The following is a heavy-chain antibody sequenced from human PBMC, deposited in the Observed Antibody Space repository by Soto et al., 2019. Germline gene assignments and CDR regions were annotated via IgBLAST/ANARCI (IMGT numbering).Heavy chain of an antibody. CDR1: GGTFSSYA. CDR3: ARSRANYYDSRGYYYSTFDY. J-gene: IGHJ4*02. D-gene: IGHD3-22*01. Sequence: SVKVSCTTSGGTFSSYAISWVRQAPGQGLEWMGGIIPMFGTANYAQKFQGRVTITADESTSTAYMELSSLRSEDTAVYYCARSRANYYDSRGYYYSTFDYWGQGTLVTVSS. V-gene: IGHV1-69*13. CDR2: IIPMFGTA.